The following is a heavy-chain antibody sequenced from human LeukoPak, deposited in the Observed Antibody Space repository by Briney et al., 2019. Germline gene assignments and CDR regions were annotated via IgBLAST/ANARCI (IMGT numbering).Heavy chain of an antibody. Sequence: ASVKVSCKASGYSFNSHGFNWVRQAPGQGLEWMGWISGYNGNTNYALKFQGRVTMTTDTSTTTAYMELMSLRSDDTAVYYCARGPLGCSTSSCYAKPDYWGQGTLVTVSS. CDR2: ISGYNGNT. V-gene: IGHV1-18*01. D-gene: IGHD2-2*01. CDR3: ARGPLGCSTSSCYAKPDY. J-gene: IGHJ4*02. CDR1: GYSFNSHG.